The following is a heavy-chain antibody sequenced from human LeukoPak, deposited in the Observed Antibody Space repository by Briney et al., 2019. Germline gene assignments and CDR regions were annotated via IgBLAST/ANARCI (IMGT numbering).Heavy chain of an antibody. CDR2: LSTDNGDT. J-gene: IGHJ4*02. Sequence: ASVKVSCKASGGTFSSYAISWVRQAPGQGLEWMGWLSTDNGDTNYAQKFQDRVTMTTDTSTTTAHMELRSLTSDDTAIYYCARHGGIGPKRDYFDYWGPGTLVTVSS. CDR3: ARHGGIGPKRDYFDY. D-gene: IGHD3-16*01. CDR1: GGTFSSYA. V-gene: IGHV1-18*01.